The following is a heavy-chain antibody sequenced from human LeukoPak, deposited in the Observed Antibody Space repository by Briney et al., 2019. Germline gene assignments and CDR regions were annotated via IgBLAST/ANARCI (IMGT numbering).Heavy chain of an antibody. D-gene: IGHD3-22*01. CDR3: ARVRVSSGYYYGEYNDY. V-gene: IGHV4-39*07. CDR2: IYYSGST. Sequence: SETLSLTCTVSGGSISSYYWSWIRQPPGKGLEWIGSIYYSGSTYYNPSLKSRVSISVDTSKNQFSLKLSSVTAADTAVYYCARVRVSSGYYYGEYNDYWGQGTLVTVSS. J-gene: IGHJ4*02. CDR1: GGSISSYY.